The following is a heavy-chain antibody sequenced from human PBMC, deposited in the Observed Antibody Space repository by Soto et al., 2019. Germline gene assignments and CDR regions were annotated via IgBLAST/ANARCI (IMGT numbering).Heavy chain of an antibody. CDR1: GFTFSSYG. CDR2: IWYDGSNK. Sequence: GGSLRLSCAASGFTFSSYGMHWVRQAPGKGLEWVAVIWYDGSNKYYADSVKGRFTISRDNSKNTLYLQMNSLRAEATAVYYCAGGGCSYSYYFDYWGQGTLVTVSS. V-gene: IGHV3-33*01. CDR3: AGGGCSYSYYFDY. J-gene: IGHJ4*02. D-gene: IGHD5-18*01.